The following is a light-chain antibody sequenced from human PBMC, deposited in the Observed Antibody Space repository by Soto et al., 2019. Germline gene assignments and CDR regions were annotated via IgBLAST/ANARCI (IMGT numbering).Light chain of an antibody. Sequence: IVLTRSPGTLSLTPGERAALSCRASQTINSGYLAWYQQKPGQAPRLLIYGASSRATGVPDRFSGSGSGTDFTLTISRLEPEDFAVYYCQQYGSWTFGQGTKVDIK. CDR2: GAS. V-gene: IGKV3-20*01. CDR1: QTINSGY. CDR3: QQYGSWT. J-gene: IGKJ1*01.